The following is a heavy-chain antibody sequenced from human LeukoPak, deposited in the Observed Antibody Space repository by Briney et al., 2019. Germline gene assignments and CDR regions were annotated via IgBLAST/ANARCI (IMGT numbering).Heavy chain of an antibody. CDR1: GFTFSSYS. J-gene: IGHJ3*02. CDR3: ARQYSSSWYYAFDI. V-gene: IGHV3-21*01. D-gene: IGHD6-13*01. CDR2: ISSSNSYI. Sequence: GGSLRLSCAASGFTFSSYSMNWVRQAPGKGLEWVSSISSSNSYIYYADSVKGRFAISRDNAKNSLYLQMNSLRAEDTAVYYCARQYSSSWYYAFDIWGQGTMVTVSS.